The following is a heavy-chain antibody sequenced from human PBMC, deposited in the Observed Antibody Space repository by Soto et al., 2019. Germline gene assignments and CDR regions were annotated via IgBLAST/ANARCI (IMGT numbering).Heavy chain of an antibody. J-gene: IGHJ5*02. CDR1: GYTFTSYY. V-gene: IGHV1-46*01. D-gene: IGHD2-15*01. CDR2: LNHSGGST. CDR3: ARGRCSGGSCYHPCNNWFDP. Sequence: ASVNVSCKASGYTFTSYYMHWVRQAPGQGLEWMGILNHSGGSTSYEQKFQGRVTMTRDTSTRTVYMELSSLRSEDTAVYYCARGRCSGGSCYHPCNNWFDPWGQGTLVTVSS.